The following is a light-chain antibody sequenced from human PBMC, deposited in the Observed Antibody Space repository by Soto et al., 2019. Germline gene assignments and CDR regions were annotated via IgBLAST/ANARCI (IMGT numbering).Light chain of an antibody. V-gene: IGLV1-44*01. Sequence: QCVLSQFPSAPASPGQSDIYSCSRSNCNIGSNHVNWYRHLPGAAPKLLIFRSDQRPSGVPDRFSGSKSGTTASLAISGLQSGDEADYYCAAWDDSRYGVVFGGGTQLTV. CDR1: NCNIGSNH. CDR2: RSD. CDR3: AAWDDSRYGVV. J-gene: IGLJ2*01.